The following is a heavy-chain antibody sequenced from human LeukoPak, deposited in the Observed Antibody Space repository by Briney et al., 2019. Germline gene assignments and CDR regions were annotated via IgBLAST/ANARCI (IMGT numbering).Heavy chain of an antibody. J-gene: IGHJ3*02. D-gene: IGHD2-2*01. V-gene: IGHV3-23*01. CDR3: ALGLRYCSSTSCYPYAFDI. Sequence: GGSLRLSCAASGFTFSSYAMSWVRQAPGKGLEWVSAISSTAGSTYYADSVKGRFTISRDNSKNTLYLQVNSLRADDTAVYYCALGLRYCSSTSCYPYAFDIWGQGTMVTVSS. CDR2: ISSTAGST. CDR1: GFTFSSYA.